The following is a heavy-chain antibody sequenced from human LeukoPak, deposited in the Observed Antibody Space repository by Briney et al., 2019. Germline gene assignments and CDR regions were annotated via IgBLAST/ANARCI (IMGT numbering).Heavy chain of an antibody. CDR2: ISYDGSNK. J-gene: IGHJ4*02. Sequence: GGSLRLSCAASGFTFSSYAMHWVRQAPGKGLEWVAVISYDGSNKYYADSVKGRFTISRDNSKNTLYLQMNSLRAEDTAVYYCAKDRGAVVVPAALFDYWGQGTLVTVSS. CDR3: AKDRGAVVVPAALFDY. CDR1: GFTFSSYA. V-gene: IGHV3-30*04. D-gene: IGHD2-2*01.